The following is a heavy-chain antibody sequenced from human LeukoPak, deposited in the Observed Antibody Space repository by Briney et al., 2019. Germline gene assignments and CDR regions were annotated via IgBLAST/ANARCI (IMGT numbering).Heavy chain of an antibody. CDR1: GFTFSSYG. V-gene: IGHV3-30*02. CDR3: ARDITGDSPLAYYYYGMDV. Sequence: GGSLRLSCAASGFTFSSYGMHWVRQAPGKGLEWVAFIRYDGSNKYYADSVKGRFTISRDNSKDTLYLQMNSLRAEDTAVYYCARDITGDSPLAYYYYGMDVWGQGTTVTVSS. J-gene: IGHJ6*02. CDR2: IRYDGSNK. D-gene: IGHD7-27*01.